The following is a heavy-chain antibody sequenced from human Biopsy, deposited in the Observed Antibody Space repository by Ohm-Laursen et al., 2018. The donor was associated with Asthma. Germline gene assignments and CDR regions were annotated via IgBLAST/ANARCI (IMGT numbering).Heavy chain of an antibody. CDR2: IKQDGSEK. CDR3: ARAGESDLVGGLDV. CDR1: GFSFSSYW. V-gene: IGHV3-7*01. J-gene: IGHJ6*02. Sequence: GSLRLSCAASGFSFSSYWMSWVRQAPGKGLEWVANIKQDGSEKYYVDSVKGRFSTSRDNSRNTLYLQKNSLRADDTAVYYCARAGESDLVGGLDVWGQGTTVIVS. D-gene: IGHD2-21*01.